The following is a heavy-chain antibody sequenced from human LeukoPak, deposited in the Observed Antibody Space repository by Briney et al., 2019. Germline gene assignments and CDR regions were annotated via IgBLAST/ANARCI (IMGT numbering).Heavy chain of an antibody. CDR3: ARQSSWFQVWFDP. Sequence: PSETLSLTCTVSSGSISDYYWSWIRQPPGEGLEWIGYIYSDGSTNYSPSLKSRVTISVDMSKNQFALKLRSVTAADTAVYYCARQSSWFQVWFDPWGLGTLVTVSS. CDR1: SGSISDYY. J-gene: IGHJ5*02. CDR2: IYSDGST. V-gene: IGHV4-59*08. D-gene: IGHD6-13*01.